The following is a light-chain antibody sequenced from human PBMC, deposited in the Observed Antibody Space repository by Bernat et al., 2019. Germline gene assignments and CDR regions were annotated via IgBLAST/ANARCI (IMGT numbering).Light chain of an antibody. V-gene: IGKV3-15*01. Sequence: EIVMTQSPATLSVSPGERATLSCRASQSVDRNLAWYQQKSGQPPRLLIYGASTRATDVPARFSGSGSGTEFTLTISSLQSEDFAVYYCQQYVKWPPLTFGGGTRVGIK. CDR1: QSVDRN. J-gene: IGKJ4*01. CDR3: QQYVKWPPLT. CDR2: GAS.